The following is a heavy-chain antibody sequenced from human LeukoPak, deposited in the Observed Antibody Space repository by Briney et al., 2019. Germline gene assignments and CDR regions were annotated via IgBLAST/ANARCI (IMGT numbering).Heavy chain of an antibody. CDR1: GFTFSNFA. J-gene: IGHJ4*02. Sequence: PGGSLRLSCAASGFTFSNFAVSWVRHAPGKGLERVSAISGSGGSTYYADSVKGRFTISRDNAKNSLYLQMNSLRAEDTAVYYCARASMRMTTAGLVDYWGQGTLVTVSS. CDR2: ISGSGGST. D-gene: IGHD6-13*01. V-gene: IGHV3-23*01. CDR3: ARASMRMTTAGLVDY.